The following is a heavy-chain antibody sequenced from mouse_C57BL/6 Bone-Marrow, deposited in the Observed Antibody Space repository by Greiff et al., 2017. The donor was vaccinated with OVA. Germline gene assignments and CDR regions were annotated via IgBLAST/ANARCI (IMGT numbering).Heavy chain of an antibody. Sequence: EVQLQQSGPELVKPGASVKISCKASGYSFTGYYMNWVKQSPEKSLEWIGEINPSTGGTTYNQKFKAKATLTVDKSSSTAYMQLKSLTSEDSAVYYCAFTTVVEGYFDYWGQGTTLTVSS. J-gene: IGHJ2*01. CDR3: AFTTVVEGYFDY. D-gene: IGHD1-1*01. CDR1: GYSFTGYY. CDR2: INPSTGGT. V-gene: IGHV1-42*01.